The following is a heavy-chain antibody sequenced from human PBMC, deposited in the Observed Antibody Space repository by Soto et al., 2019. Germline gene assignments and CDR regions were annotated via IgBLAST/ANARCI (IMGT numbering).Heavy chain of an antibody. J-gene: IGHJ4*02. CDR3: ARREQWLENFDF. CDR2: INPNSGDS. CDR1: GYTFTGYY. Sequence: ASVKVSCKTSGYTFTGYYIHWIRQAPGQGLEWMGWINPNSGDSDYSQEFQGRVTMTSDTSITTAYMQLTRLRSDDTAVYYCARREQWLENFDFWGQGTLVTVSS. D-gene: IGHD6-19*01. V-gene: IGHV1-2*02.